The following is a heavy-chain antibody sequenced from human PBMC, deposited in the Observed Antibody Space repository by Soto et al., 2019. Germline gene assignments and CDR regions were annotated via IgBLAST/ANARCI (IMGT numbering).Heavy chain of an antibody. D-gene: IGHD2-8*01. Sequence: EVRLLESGGDLVQPGGSLRLSCVVSGVTIRAYAMSWVRRAPGEGLEWVSAITGSGAHTYHAASVGGRFTISRDDSRNTVYLHMNCLRAEDTAGYYCGLGITYYWDYWGQGALVTVSS. CDR2: ITGSGAHT. CDR1: GVTIRAYA. V-gene: IGHV3-23*01. CDR3: GLGITYYWDY. J-gene: IGHJ4*02.